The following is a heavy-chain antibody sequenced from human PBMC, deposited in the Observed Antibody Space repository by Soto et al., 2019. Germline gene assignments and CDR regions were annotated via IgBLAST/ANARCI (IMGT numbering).Heavy chain of an antibody. CDR1: GYTFTSYA. CDR2: INAGNGNT. V-gene: IGHV1-3*01. CDR3: ARDLGYCTNGVCYPAWFDP. J-gene: IGHJ5*02. Sequence: ASVKVSCKASGYTFTSYAMYWARQAPGQRLEWMGWINAGNGNTKYSQKFQGRVTITRDTSASTAYMELSSLRSEDTAVYYCARDLGYCTNGVCYPAWFDPWGQGTLVTVSS. D-gene: IGHD2-8*01.